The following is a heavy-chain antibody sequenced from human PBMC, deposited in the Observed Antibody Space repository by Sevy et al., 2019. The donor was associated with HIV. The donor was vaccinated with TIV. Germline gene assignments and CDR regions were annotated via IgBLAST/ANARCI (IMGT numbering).Heavy chain of an antibody. CDR3: ARRGDNNWFDP. CDR2: ISYTGST. D-gene: IGHD2-15*01. V-gene: IGHV4-39*01. J-gene: IGHJ5*02. Sequence: SQTLSLTCTVSGVSISVGAYYWGWIRQPPGKGLEWIGSISYTGSTYYNPSLKSPVTISVDTSKKQFSLKLTSVTAADTAVYYCARRGDNNWFDPWGQGTLVTVSS. CDR1: GVSISVGAYY.